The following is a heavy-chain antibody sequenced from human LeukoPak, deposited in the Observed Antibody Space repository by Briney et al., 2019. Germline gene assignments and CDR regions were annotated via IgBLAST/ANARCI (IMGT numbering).Heavy chain of an antibody. CDR3: ARVVPMVRGVISEFDY. Sequence: SETLSLTCTVSGGSISSYYWSWIRQPPGKGLEWIGYIYYSGSTNYNPSLKSRVTISVDTSKNQFSLKLSSVTAADTAVYYCARVVPMVRGVISEFDYWGQGTLVTVSS. V-gene: IGHV4-59*01. D-gene: IGHD3-10*01. CDR1: GGSISSYY. J-gene: IGHJ4*02. CDR2: IYYSGST.